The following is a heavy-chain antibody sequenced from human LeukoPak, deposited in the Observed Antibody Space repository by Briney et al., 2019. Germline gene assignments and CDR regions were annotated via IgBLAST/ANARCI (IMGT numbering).Heavy chain of an antibody. Sequence: SETLSLTCAVYGGSFSGYYWSWIRQPPGKGLEWIGEINHSGSTNYNPSLKSRVTISVDTSKNQFSLKLSSVTAADTAVYYCARRKQQLVVYYYYGMDVWGQETTVTVSS. CDR2: INHSGST. V-gene: IGHV4-34*01. CDR3: ARRKQQLVVYYYYGMDV. D-gene: IGHD6-13*01. J-gene: IGHJ6*02. CDR1: GGSFSGYY.